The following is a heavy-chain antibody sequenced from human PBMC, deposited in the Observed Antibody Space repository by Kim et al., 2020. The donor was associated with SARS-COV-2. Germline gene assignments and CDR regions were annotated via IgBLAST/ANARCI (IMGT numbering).Heavy chain of an antibody. Sequence: GGSLRLSCAASGFTFSGSAMHWVRQASGKGLEWVGRIRSKANSYATAYAESVKGRFTISRDDSKNTAYLQMNSLKTEDTAVYYCTRTSPTEMATLNYWGQGTLVTVSS. CDR3: TRTSPTEMATLNY. CDR1: GFTFSGSA. CDR2: IRSKANSYAT. V-gene: IGHV3-73*01. D-gene: IGHD4-4*01. J-gene: IGHJ4*02.